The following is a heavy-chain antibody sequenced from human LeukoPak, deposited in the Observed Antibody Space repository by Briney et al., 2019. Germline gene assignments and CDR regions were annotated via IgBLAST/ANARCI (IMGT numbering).Heavy chain of an antibody. V-gene: IGHV3-66*01. CDR2: VYSGGTT. J-gene: IGHJ6*02. CDR1: GFTVSENH. D-gene: IGHD6-19*01. CDR3: VRDRWPGLGDF. Sequence: GGSLRLSCAASGFTVSENHMSWVRQAPGKGLEWVSIVYSGGTTYYADPVKGRFTISRDNSKNTLYLQMRSLRAEDTAVYYCVRDRWPGLGDFWGQGTTVTVSS.